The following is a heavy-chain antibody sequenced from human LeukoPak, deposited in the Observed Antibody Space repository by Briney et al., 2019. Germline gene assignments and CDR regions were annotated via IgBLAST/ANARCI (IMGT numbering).Heavy chain of an antibody. Sequence: ASVKVSCTASGGTFSSYAISWVRQAPGQGLEWMGGIIPIFGTANYAQKFQGRITITADKSTSTAYMELSSLRSEDTAVYYCARGGSLDVVPAAIRKTHQFDYWGQGTLVTVSS. D-gene: IGHD2-2*02. CDR3: ARGGSLDVVPAAIRKTHQFDY. J-gene: IGHJ4*02. V-gene: IGHV1-69*06. CDR2: IIPIFGTA. CDR1: GGTFSSYA.